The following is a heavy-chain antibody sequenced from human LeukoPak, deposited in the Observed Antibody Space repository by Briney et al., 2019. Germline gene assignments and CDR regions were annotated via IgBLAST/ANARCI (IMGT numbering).Heavy chain of an antibody. CDR2: IYYSGST. D-gene: IGHD6-13*01. J-gene: IGHJ4*02. CDR3: ARRKRGSWSFDY. Sequence: PSDTLSLTCTVSGGSISSYYWSWIRQPPGKGLEWIGYIYYSGSTNYNPSLMSRVTISVDTSKNQFSLKLSSVTAADTAVYYCARRKRGSWSFDYWGQGTLVTVSS. CDR1: GGSISSYY. V-gene: IGHV4-59*08.